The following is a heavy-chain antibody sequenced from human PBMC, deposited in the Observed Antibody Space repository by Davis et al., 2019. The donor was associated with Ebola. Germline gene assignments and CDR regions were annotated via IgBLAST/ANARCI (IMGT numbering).Heavy chain of an antibody. J-gene: IGHJ6*04. CDR2: IYRDGRM. Sequence: GGSLRLSCAASGFTFSSYSMNWVRQAPGKGLEWVSVIYRDGRMYHADSVKGRFTISRDNSKNTVYLQINSLRTEDTAVYYCTRGGAWGASNGMDVWGKGTTVTVSS. D-gene: IGHD3-16*01. CDR3: TRGGAWGASNGMDV. V-gene: IGHV3-66*01. CDR1: GFTFSSYS.